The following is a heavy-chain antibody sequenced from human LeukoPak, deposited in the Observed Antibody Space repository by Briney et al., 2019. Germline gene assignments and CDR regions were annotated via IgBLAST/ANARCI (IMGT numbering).Heavy chain of an antibody. J-gene: IGHJ4*02. CDR2: IIPIFGTA. CDR1: GGTFSSYA. D-gene: IGHD3-22*01. CDR3: ARDTPDSSGYYYVGY. Sequence: SVKVSCKASGGTFSSYAISWVRQAPGQGLEWMGGIIPIFGTANYAQKFQGRVTITTDESTSTAYMELSCLRSEDTAVYYCARDTPDSSGYYYVGYWGQGTLVTVSS. V-gene: IGHV1-69*05.